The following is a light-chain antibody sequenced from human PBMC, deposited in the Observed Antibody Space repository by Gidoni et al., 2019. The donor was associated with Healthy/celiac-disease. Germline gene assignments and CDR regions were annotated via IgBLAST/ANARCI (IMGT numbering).Light chain of an antibody. CDR2: AAS. J-gene: IGKJ1*01. CDR3: QQSYSTWT. Sequence: DIQMTQSPSSLSASVGDRVTITCRASQSISSYLNWYQQKPGKAPKLLIYAASSLQSGVPSRFSGSGSWTDFTLTICILPPEDFATYSCQQSYSTWTFXQXTKVEIK. CDR1: QSISSY. V-gene: IGKV1-39*01.